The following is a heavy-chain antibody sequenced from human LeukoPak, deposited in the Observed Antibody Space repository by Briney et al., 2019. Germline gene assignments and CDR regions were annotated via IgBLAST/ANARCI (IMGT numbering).Heavy chain of an antibody. CDR2: IKKKTDGGTT. D-gene: IGHD6-19*01. Sequence: SGGSLRLSCAGSGFTFRNAWVSWGRQAPGKGLEWVGRIKKKTDGGTTDYAAPVKGRFTISRDDSKNTLYLQMNSLKTEDTAVYYCTTGLARVAVAGTITDYWGQGTLVTVSS. V-gene: IGHV3-15*01. J-gene: IGHJ4*02. CDR1: GFTFRNAW. CDR3: TTGLARVAVAGTITDY.